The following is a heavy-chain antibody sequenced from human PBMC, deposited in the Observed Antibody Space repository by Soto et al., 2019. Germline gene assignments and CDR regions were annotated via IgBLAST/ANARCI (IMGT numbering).Heavy chain of an antibody. J-gene: IGHJ5*02. CDR2: IYHSGST. CDR3: ARLGPYDFWSGYRPGNWFDP. V-gene: IGHV4-38-2*01. Sequence: SETLSLTCAVSGYSISSGYYWGWIRQPPGKGLEWIGSIYHSGSTYHNPSLKSRVTISVDTSKNQFSLKLSSVTAADTAVYYCARLGPYDFWSGYRPGNWFDPWGQGTLVTVPQ. D-gene: IGHD3-3*01. CDR1: GYSISSGYY.